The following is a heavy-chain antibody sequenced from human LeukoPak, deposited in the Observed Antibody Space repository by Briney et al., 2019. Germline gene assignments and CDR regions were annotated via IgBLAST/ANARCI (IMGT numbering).Heavy chain of an antibody. V-gene: IGHV3-30*01. CDR2: APHEGGDN. CDR1: GFTFTAYA. CDR3: VTGGDFYYAH. Sequence: GGSLRLSCVASGFTFTAYAMHWVRQAPGKGLEWVAVAPHEGGDNYYADSVKGRFTISRGNGKNSLYLQMNSLRTEDTAVYFCVTGGDFYYAHWGQGTLVTVSS. D-gene: IGHD2-21*01. J-gene: IGHJ4*02.